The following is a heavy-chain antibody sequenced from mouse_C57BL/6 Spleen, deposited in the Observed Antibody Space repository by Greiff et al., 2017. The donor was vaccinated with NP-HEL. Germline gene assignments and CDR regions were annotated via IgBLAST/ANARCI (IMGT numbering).Heavy chain of an antibody. Sequence: VQLQQSGPELVKPGASVKISCKASGYAFSSSWMNWVKQRPGKGLEWIGRIYPGDGDTNYNGKFKGKATLTADKSSSTAYMQLNSLTSEDSAVYFCAREAPFAYWGQGTLVTVSA. V-gene: IGHV1-82*01. CDR2: IYPGDGDT. CDR3: AREAPFAY. CDR1: GYAFSSSW. J-gene: IGHJ3*01.